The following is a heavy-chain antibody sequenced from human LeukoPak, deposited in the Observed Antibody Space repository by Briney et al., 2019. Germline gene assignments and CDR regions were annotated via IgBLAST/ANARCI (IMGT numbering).Heavy chain of an antibody. CDR2: ISSSSSYI. CDR3: ARDGGNMVRGAAH. CDR1: GFTFSSYS. J-gene: IGHJ4*02. Sequence: GGSLRLSCAASGFTFSSYSMNWVRQAPGKGLEWVSSISSSSSYIYYADSVKGRFTITRDNAKNSLYLQMNSLRAEDTAVYYCARDGGNMVRGAAHWGQGTLVTVSS. V-gene: IGHV3-21*01. D-gene: IGHD3-10*01.